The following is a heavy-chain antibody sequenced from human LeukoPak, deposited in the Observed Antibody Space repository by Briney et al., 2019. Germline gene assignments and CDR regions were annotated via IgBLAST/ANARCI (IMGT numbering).Heavy chain of an antibody. CDR2: ISGSGGST. Sequence: GGSLRLSCAASGFTFSSYARSWVRQAPGKGREWVSAISGSGGSTYYADSVKARFTIARDNSKNTLYLQMNSLRAEDTAVYYCAKSFVAGTKIVDYWGQGTLVTVSS. D-gene: IGHD6-19*01. CDR3: AKSFVAGTKIVDY. J-gene: IGHJ4*02. V-gene: IGHV3-23*01. CDR1: GFTFSSYA.